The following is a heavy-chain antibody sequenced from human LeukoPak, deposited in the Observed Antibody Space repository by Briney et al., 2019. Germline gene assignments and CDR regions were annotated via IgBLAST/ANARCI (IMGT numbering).Heavy chain of an antibody. J-gene: IGHJ5*02. CDR1: GGSISRSDYY. CDR3: ARQGRLHDFWSGSHNWFDP. D-gene: IGHD3-3*01. CDR2: IYYSGST. Sequence: PSETLSLTCSVSGGSISRSDYYWGWIRQPPGKGLEWIGSIYYSGSTYYNPSLKSRVTISVDTSKNQFSLKLSSVTAADTAVYYCARQGRLHDFWSGSHNWFDPWGQGTLVTVSS. V-gene: IGHV4-39*01.